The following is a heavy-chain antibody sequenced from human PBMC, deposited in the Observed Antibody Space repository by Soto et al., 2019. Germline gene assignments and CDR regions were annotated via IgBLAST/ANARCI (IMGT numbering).Heavy chain of an antibody. CDR2: IYYSGST. Sequence: QVQLQESGPGLVKPSETLSLTCTVSGGSVSSGSYYWSWIRQPPGKGLEWIGYIYYSGSTNYNPSLKSQVTISVDTSKNQFSLKLSSVTAADTAVYYCAKQTYYDFWSGFDWGQGTLVTVSS. CDR1: GGSVSSGSYY. J-gene: IGHJ4*02. CDR3: AKQTYYDFWSGFD. D-gene: IGHD3-3*01. V-gene: IGHV4-61*01.